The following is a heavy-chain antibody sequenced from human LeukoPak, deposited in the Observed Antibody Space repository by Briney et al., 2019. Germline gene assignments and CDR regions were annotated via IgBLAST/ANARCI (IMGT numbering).Heavy chain of an antibody. D-gene: IGHD5-24*01. CDR1: GGSISSGSCY. V-gene: IGHV4-61*02. J-gene: IGHJ5*02. Sequence: HPSETLSLTCTVSGGSISSGSCYWSWIRQPAGKGLEWIGRIYTSGSTNYNPSLKSRVTISVDTSKNQFSLKLSSVTAADTAVYYCARGLEMAAENWFDPWGQGTLVTVSS. CDR2: IYTSGST. CDR3: ARGLEMAAENWFDP.